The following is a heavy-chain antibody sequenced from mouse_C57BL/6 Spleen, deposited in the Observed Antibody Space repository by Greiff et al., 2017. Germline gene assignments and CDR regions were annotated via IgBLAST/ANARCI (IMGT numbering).Heavy chain of an antibody. V-gene: IGHV5-6*01. D-gene: IGHD3-2*02. Sequence: EVMLVESGGDLVKPGGSLKLSCAASGFTFSSYGMSLVRQTPDKRLAWVSTISSGGSYTYYPDSVKGRFTISRDNAKNTLYLQRSSLKSEDTAMYYCARHMDSSGYAPLLYWGQGTLVTVSA. CDR1: GFTFSSYG. J-gene: IGHJ3*01. CDR2: ISSGGSYT. CDR3: ARHMDSSGYAPLLY.